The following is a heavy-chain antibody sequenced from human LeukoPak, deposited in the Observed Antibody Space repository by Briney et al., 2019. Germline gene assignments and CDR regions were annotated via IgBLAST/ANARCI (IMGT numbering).Heavy chain of an antibody. D-gene: IGHD3-10*01. CDR1: GFTFSSYG. CDR3: AKVSGRFGELLSPSYYYMDV. CDR2: ISYDGSNK. J-gene: IGHJ6*03. Sequence: GGSLRLSCAASGFTFSSYGMHWVRQAPGKGLEWVAVISYDGSNKYYADSVKGRFTISRDNSKNTLYLQMNSLRAEDTAVYYCAKVSGRFGELLSPSYYYMDVWGKGTTVTVSS. V-gene: IGHV3-30*18.